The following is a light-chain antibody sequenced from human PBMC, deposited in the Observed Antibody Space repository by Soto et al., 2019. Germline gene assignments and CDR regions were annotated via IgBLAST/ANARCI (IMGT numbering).Light chain of an antibody. Sequence: EIVLTQSPATLSLSPGERATLSCRASQSVSSYLAWYQQKPGQAPRLLIYGASNRATGIPARFSGSGSGTDFTLTISRLEPEDFAVYYCQQRTNWPITFGQGTRLAI. V-gene: IGKV3-11*01. CDR2: GAS. CDR3: QQRTNWPIT. J-gene: IGKJ5*01. CDR1: QSVSSY.